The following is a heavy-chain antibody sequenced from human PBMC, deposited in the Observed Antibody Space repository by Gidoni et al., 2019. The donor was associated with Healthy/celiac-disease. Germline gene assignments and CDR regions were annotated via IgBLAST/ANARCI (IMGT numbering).Heavy chain of an antibody. V-gene: IGHV3-30-3*01. D-gene: IGHD6-13*01. CDR2: ISYDRSNK. Sequence: QVQLVESGGGVVQPGRSLRLSCAASGFTFSRYAMHWVRQAPGKGMEWVAFISYDRSNKYYADSVKGRFTISRDNSKNTLYLQMNSLRAEDTAVYYCARDYSYSSSWGYMDVWGKGTTVTVSS. CDR3: ARDYSYSSSWGYMDV. CDR1: GFTFSRYA. J-gene: IGHJ6*03.